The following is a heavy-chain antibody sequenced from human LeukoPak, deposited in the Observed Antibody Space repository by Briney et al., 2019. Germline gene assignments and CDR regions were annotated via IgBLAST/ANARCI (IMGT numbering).Heavy chain of an antibody. J-gene: IGHJ6*02. CDR3: ARMAGSGYSSSTYYYYGMDV. Sequence: PSETLSLTCAVSGGSISSSNWWSWVRQAPGKGLEWVSVIYSGGSTYYADSVKGRFTISRDNSKNTLYLQMNSLRAEDTAVYYCARMAGSGYSSSTYYYYGMDVWGQGTTVTVSS. CDR2: IYSGGST. V-gene: IGHV3-53*01. D-gene: IGHD6-6*01. CDR1: GGSISSSNW.